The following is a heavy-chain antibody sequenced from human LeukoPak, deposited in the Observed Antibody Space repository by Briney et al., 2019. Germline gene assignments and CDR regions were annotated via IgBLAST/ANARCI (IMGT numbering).Heavy chain of an antibody. D-gene: IGHD3-10*01. Sequence: SQTLSLTCTVSGGSISSGGYYWSWLRQHPGKGLEWIGYIYYSGSTYYNPSLKSRVTISVDTSKNQFSLKLSSVTAADTAVYYCARETYYYGSGSYYAFDIWGQGTMVTVSS. CDR3: ARETYYYGSGSYYAFDI. V-gene: IGHV4-31*03. J-gene: IGHJ3*02. CDR1: GGSISSGGYY. CDR2: IYYSGST.